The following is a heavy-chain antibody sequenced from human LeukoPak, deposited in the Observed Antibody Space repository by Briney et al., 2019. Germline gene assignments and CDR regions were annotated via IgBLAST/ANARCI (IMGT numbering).Heavy chain of an antibody. CDR3: ASNYGDPYNWFDP. J-gene: IGHJ5*02. V-gene: IGHV4-59*01. D-gene: IGHD4-17*01. CDR1: GGSISSYY. CDR2: IYYSGST. Sequence: SETLSLTCTVSGGSISSYYWSWIRQPPGKGLEWIGYIYYSGSTNYNPSLKSRVTISVDTPKNQFSLKLSSVTAADTAVYYCASNYGDPYNWFDPWGQGTLVTVSS.